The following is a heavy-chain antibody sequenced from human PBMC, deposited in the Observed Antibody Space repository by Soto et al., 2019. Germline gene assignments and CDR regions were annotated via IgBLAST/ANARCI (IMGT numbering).Heavy chain of an antibody. CDR2: IYYSGST. Sequence: SETLSLTCTVSGGSISSGGYYWSWIRQHPGKGLEWIGYIYYSGSTYYNPSLKSRVTISVDTSKNQFSLKLSSVTAADTAVYYCARDQPSPYGSGSSMDVWGQGATVTVSS. D-gene: IGHD3-10*01. J-gene: IGHJ6*02. V-gene: IGHV4-31*03. CDR1: GGSISSGGYY. CDR3: ARDQPSPYGSGSSMDV.